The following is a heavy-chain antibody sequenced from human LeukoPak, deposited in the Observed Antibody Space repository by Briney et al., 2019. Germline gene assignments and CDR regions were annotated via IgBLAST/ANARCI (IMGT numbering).Heavy chain of an antibody. CDR3: AKEDSGSYGNYYYYYYMDV. CDR1: GFTFSSYE. J-gene: IGHJ6*03. D-gene: IGHD1-26*01. CDR2: ISSSGSTI. Sequence: GGSLRLSCAASGFTFSSYEMNWVRQAPGKGLEWVSYISSSGSTIYYADSVKGRFTISRDNAKNSLYLQMNSLRAEDTALYYCAKEDSGSYGNYYYYYYMDVWGKGTTVTISS. V-gene: IGHV3-48*03.